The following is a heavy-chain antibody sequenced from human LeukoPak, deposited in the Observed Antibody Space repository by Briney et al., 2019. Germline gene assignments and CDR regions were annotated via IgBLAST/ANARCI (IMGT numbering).Heavy chain of an antibody. V-gene: IGHV4-34*01. J-gene: IGHJ4*02. Sequence: PSETLSLTCAVYGGSFSGYYWSWIRQPPGKGLEWIGEINHSGSTNYNPSLKSRVTISVDTSKNQFSLKLSSVTAADTAVYYCASSNYDILTGYYNGYFDYWGQGTLVTVSS. CDR2: INHSGST. CDR1: GGSFSGYY. D-gene: IGHD3-9*01. CDR3: ASSNYDILTGYYNGYFDY.